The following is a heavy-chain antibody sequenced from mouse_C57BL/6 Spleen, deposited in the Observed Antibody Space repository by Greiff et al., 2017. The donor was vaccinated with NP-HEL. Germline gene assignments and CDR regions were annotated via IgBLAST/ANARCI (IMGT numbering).Heavy chain of an antibody. CDR1: GFTFSDYG. CDR2: ISSGSSTI. V-gene: IGHV5-17*01. CDR3: AIGDYDFPFDY. J-gene: IGHJ2*01. Sequence: EVKLVESGGGLVKPGGSLKLSCAASGFTFSDYGMHWVRQAPEQGLEWVAYISSGSSTIYYADTVKGRFTISRDNAKNTLFLQMTSLRSEDTAMYYCAIGDYDFPFDYWGQGTTLTVSS. D-gene: IGHD2-4*01.